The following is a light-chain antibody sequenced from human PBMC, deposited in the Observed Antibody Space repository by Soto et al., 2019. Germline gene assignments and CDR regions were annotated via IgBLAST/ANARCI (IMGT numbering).Light chain of an antibody. V-gene: IGKV3-20*01. Sequence: EIVLTQSPATLSLSPGERATLSCRASQSVRSNCLAWYQQKPGQAPRLLIYGASSRATGIPDRFSGSGSATDFTLTISSLEPEDSAVYYCEQYGSSPPLTFGGGTKVEIK. CDR2: GAS. CDR1: QSVRSNC. CDR3: EQYGSSPPLT. J-gene: IGKJ4*01.